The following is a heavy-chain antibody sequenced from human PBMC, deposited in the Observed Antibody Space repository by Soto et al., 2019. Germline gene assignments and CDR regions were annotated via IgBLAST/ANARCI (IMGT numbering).Heavy chain of an antibody. J-gene: IGHJ4*02. CDR3: AAEPPGSSSFDFDY. CDR1: GFTFTSSA. Sequence: QMQLVQSGPEVKKPGTSVKVSCKASGFTFTSSAVQWVRQARGQRLEWIGWIVVGSGNTNYAQKFQERVTITRDMSISTAYMELSSLRSEDTAVYYCAAEPPGSSSFDFDYWGQGTLVTVSS. V-gene: IGHV1-58*01. CDR2: IVVGSGNT. D-gene: IGHD6-6*01.